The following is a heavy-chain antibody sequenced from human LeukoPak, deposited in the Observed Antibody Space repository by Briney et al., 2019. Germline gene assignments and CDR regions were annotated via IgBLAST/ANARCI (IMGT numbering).Heavy chain of an antibody. D-gene: IGHD1-26*01. CDR2: IIPILGIA. Sequence: ASVKVSCKASGGTFSSYAISWVRQAPGQGLEWMGRIIPILGIANYAQKFQGRVTITADKSTSTAYMELSSLRSEDTAVYYCARVRGSYAPHYYYYGMDVWGQGTTVTVSS. V-gene: IGHV1-69*04. J-gene: IGHJ6*02. CDR3: ARVRGSYAPHYYYYGMDV. CDR1: GGTFSSYA.